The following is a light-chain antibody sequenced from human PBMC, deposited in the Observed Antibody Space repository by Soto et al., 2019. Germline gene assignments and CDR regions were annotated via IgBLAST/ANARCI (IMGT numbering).Light chain of an antibody. Sequence: QSALTQPASVSGSPGQSITISCTGTSNDVGGYNYVSWYQQHPGKAPKLMIYDVNNRPSGVSYRFSGSKSGNTASLTISGLQAEDEADYYCSSYTSTSSVVFGGGTKLTVL. V-gene: IGLV2-14*01. J-gene: IGLJ2*01. CDR3: SSYTSTSSVV. CDR1: SNDVGGYNY. CDR2: DVN.